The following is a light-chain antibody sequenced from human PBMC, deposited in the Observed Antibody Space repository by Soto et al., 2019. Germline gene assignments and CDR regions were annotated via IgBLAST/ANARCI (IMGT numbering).Light chain of an antibody. J-gene: IGKJ2*01. CDR1: QSVSST. CDR3: QQYNNWPVT. CDR2: GAS. Sequence: EIVMTQSPATLSVSPGERATLSCRASQSVSSTLAWYQQKPGQASRLLIYGASTRATGITVRFSGSGSGTEFTLTISSLQSEDFAVYYGQQYNNWPVTFGQGTKLESK. V-gene: IGKV3-15*01.